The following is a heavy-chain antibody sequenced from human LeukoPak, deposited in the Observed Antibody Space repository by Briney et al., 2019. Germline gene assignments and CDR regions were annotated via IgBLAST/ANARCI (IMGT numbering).Heavy chain of an antibody. CDR1: GGSISGSSYY. CDR2: IYYSGST. V-gene: IGHV4-39*01. Sequence: PSETLSLTCTVSGGSISGSSYYWGWIRQPPGKGLEWIGSIYYSGSTYYNPSLKSRVTISVGTSKNQFSLKLSSVTAADTAVYYGARQEADFWSGYSDYWGQGTLVTVSS. J-gene: IGHJ4*02. D-gene: IGHD3-3*01. CDR3: ARQEADFWSGYSDY.